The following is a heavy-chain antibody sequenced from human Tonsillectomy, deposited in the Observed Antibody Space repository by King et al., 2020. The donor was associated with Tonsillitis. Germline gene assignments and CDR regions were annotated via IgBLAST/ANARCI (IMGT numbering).Heavy chain of an antibody. V-gene: IGHV3-7*04. Sequence: DVQLVESGGGLVQPGGSLRLSCAASGFTFSSFWMTWVRQAPGKGLEWVANIKEDGSEKQYVDSVKGRFTISRDNAKNSLYLQMNSRSAEDTAVYFCTRDPYDSGGYGAFDRWGQGTMVTVSS. CDR2: IKEDGSEK. CDR1: GFTFSSFW. CDR3: TRDPYDSGGYGAFDR. J-gene: IGHJ3*02. D-gene: IGHD3-22*01.